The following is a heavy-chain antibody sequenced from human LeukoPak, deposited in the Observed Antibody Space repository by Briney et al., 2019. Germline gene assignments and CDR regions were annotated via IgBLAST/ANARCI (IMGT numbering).Heavy chain of an antibody. J-gene: IGHJ4*02. V-gene: IGHV1-46*01. Sequence: ASVKVSCKASGYTFTNYYIHWVRQAPGQGLEWMGIINPSGGSTNFAQKFQGRVTMTTDTSTITVYMELSSLRSEDTAVYYCARGGNDFWSGYYTDLDYWGQGTLVTVSS. CDR3: ARGGNDFWSGYYTDLDY. CDR2: INPSGGST. CDR1: GYTFTNYY. D-gene: IGHD3-3*01.